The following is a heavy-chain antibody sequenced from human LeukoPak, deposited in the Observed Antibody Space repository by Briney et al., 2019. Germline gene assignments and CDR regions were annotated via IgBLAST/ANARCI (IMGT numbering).Heavy chain of an antibody. CDR1: GGSISSYY. D-gene: IGHD6-13*01. Sequence: SETLSLTCTVSGGSISSYYWSWIRQPPGKGLEWIGYIYYSGSTNYNPSLKSRVTLSVDTSKNQFSLKLSSVTAADTAVYYCARGSTAAGIYYFDYWGQGTLVTVSS. CDR3: ARGSTAAGIYYFDY. CDR2: IYYSGST. V-gene: IGHV4-59*01. J-gene: IGHJ4*02.